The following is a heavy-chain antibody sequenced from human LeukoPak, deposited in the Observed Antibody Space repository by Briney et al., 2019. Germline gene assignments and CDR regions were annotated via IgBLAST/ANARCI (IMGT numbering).Heavy chain of an antibody. CDR2: ISWNSGNI. CDR3: AKGVRITIVRGAFDI. CDR1: GFTFDDYA. D-gene: IGHD3-10*01. Sequence: PGGSLRLSCVASGFTFDDYAMHWVRQAPGKGLEWVSGISWNSGNIGYADSVKGRFTISRDNAKNSLYLQMNSLRAEDTALYYCAKGVRITIVRGAFDIWGQGTMVTVSS. V-gene: IGHV3-9*01. J-gene: IGHJ3*02.